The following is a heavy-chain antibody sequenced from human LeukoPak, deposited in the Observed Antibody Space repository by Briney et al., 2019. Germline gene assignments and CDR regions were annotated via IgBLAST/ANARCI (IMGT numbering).Heavy chain of an antibody. Sequence: GESLKISCKGSGYSFTSYWIGWVRQMPGKGLEWMGIIYPGDSDTRYSPSFQGQVTISADKSISTAYLQWSSLRASDTAMYYCARQKSRFGESYPLDYWGQGTLVTVSS. CDR2: IYPGDSDT. CDR3: ARQKSRFGESYPLDY. V-gene: IGHV5-51*01. J-gene: IGHJ4*02. CDR1: GYSFTSYW. D-gene: IGHD3-10*01.